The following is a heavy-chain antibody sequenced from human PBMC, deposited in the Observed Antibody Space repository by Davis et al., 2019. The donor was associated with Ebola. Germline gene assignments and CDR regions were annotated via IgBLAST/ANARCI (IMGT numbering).Heavy chain of an antibody. J-gene: IGHJ5*02. CDR3: ARAPRIRLGELSLRFDP. CDR1: GGSISSGDYY. Sequence: MPSETLSLTCTVSGGSISSGDYYWSWIRQPPGKGLEWIGYIYYSGSTYYNPSLKSRVTISVDTSKNQFSLKLSSVTAADTAVYYCARAPRIRLGELSLRFDPWGQGTLVTVSS. CDR2: IYYSGST. V-gene: IGHV4-30-4*02. D-gene: IGHD3-16*02.